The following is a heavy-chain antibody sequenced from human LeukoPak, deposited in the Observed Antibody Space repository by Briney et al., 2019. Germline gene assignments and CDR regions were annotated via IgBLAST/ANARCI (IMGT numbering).Heavy chain of an antibody. J-gene: IGHJ4*02. V-gene: IGHV3-9*01. CDR3: ARVGGSDY. D-gene: IGHD3-16*01. CDR2: ISWNSGSI. CDR1: GFTFSSYW. Sequence: GGSLRLSCAASGFTFSSYWMHWVRQAPGKGLEWVSGISWNSGSIGYADSVKGRFTISRDNAKNSLYLQMNSLRAEDAALYYCARVGGSDYWGQGTLVTVSS.